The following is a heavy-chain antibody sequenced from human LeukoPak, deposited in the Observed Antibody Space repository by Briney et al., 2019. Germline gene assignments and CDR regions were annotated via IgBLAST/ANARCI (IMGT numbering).Heavy chain of an antibody. Sequence: SETLSLTCTVSGGSIRSDDNYWSWIRQPPGKGLEWIGYIYHSGSTYYNPSLESRVTVSVDTSKNQFSLKLRSVTAADTAVYYCARDSSGASYVVWGQGKLVTVSS. CDR1: GGSIRSDDNY. V-gene: IGHV4-30-4*01. D-gene: IGHD1-26*01. CDR2: IYHSGST. J-gene: IGHJ4*02. CDR3: ARDSSGASYVV.